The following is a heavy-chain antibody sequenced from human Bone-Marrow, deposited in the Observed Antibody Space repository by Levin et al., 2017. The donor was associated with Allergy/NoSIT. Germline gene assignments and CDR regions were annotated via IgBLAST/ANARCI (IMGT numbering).Heavy chain of an antibody. V-gene: IGHV3-9*01. Sequence: TGGSLRLSCVASGFTFDDFAIHWVRQVPGRGLEWVSGIDWNTAIIGYGDSVKGRVTISRDNARKSVYLEMNSLRREDTGLYYCVKGGVVGGHREDFFDPWGQGTQVTVSS. CDR3: VKGGVVGGHREDFFDP. CDR2: IDWNTAII. CDR1: GFTFDDFA. D-gene: IGHD1-26*01. J-gene: IGHJ5*02.